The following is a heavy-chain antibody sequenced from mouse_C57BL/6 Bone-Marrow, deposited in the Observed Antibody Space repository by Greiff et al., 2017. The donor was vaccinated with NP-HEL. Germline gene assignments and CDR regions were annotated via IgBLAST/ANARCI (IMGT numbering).Heavy chain of an antibody. J-gene: IGHJ3*01. D-gene: IGHD1-1*01. CDR3: TREHYGSSYKTWFAY. Sequence: VQLKESGEGLVKPGGSLKLSCAASGFTFSSYAMSWVRQTPEKRLEWVAYISSGGDYIYYADTVKGRFTISRDNARNTLYLQMSSLKSEDTAMYYCTREHYGSSYKTWFAYWGQGTLVTVSA. V-gene: IGHV5-9-1*02. CDR1: GFTFSSYA. CDR2: ISSGGDYI.